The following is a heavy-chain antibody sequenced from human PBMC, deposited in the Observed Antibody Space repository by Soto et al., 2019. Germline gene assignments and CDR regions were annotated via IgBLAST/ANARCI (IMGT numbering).Heavy chain of an antibody. V-gene: IGHV1-18*04. CDR3: ATAGNYDSSGRDF. CDR1: GFIFNNYA. J-gene: IGHJ4*02. CDR2: ISANSGNT. D-gene: IGHD3-22*01. Sequence: ASVKVSCKAFGFIFNNYAISWVRQAPGQGLEWMGWISANSGNTNYAQKLQGRVTMTTDTSTSTAYMELRSLISDDTAVYYCATAGNYDSSGRDFWGQGTLVTVSS.